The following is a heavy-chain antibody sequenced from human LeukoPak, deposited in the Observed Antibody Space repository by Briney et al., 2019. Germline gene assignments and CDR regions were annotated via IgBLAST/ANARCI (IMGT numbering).Heavy chain of an antibody. J-gene: IGHJ2*01. D-gene: IGHD5-12*01. CDR2: IYYGGST. V-gene: IGHV4-31*03. CDR3: ARFPYSGYDYWYFDL. Sequence: PSETLSLTCTLAGGSISSGGYFWTWVRQHPGRGLEWMGYIYYGGSTNYNPSLKSRVTISVDTSKNQFSLKLRSVTAADTAVYYCARFPYSGYDYWYFDLWGRGTLVTVSS. CDR1: GGSISSGGYF.